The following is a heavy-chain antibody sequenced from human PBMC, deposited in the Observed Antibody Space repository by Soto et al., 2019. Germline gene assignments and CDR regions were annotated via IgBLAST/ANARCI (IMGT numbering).Heavy chain of an antibody. CDR1: GFTFSSYG. CDR3: AREPRMDAFDI. CDR2: ISYDGSNK. Sequence: GGSLRLSCAASGFTFSSYGMHGVRQAPGKGLEWVAVISYDGSNKYYADSVKGRFTISRDNSKNTLYLQMNSLRAEDTAVYYCAREPRMDAFDIWGQGTMVTVSS. V-gene: IGHV3-30*03. J-gene: IGHJ3*02.